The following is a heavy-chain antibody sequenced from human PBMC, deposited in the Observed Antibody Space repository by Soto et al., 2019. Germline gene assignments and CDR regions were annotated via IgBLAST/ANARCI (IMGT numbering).Heavy chain of an antibody. CDR1: GGSFSGYY. CDR3: ARDGSSSSRNYYYYYMDV. Sequence: SETLSLTCAVYGGSFSGYYWSWIRQPPGKGLEWIGEINHSGSTNYNPSLKSRVTISVDTSKNQFSLKLSSVTAADTAVYYCARDGSSSSRNYYYYYMDVWGKGTKVTVSS. V-gene: IGHV4-34*01. J-gene: IGHJ6*03. D-gene: IGHD6-6*01. CDR2: INHSGST.